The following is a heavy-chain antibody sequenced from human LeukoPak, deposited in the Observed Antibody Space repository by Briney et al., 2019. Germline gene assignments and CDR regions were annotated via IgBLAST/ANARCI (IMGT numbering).Heavy chain of an antibody. CDR3: ARSGNSSTYYYYYMDV. V-gene: IGHV3-66*02. J-gene: IGHJ6*03. CDR1: GFTVSSNY. Sequence: GGSLRLSCAASGFTVSSNYMSWVRQAPGKGLEWVSVIYSGGSTYYADSVKGRFTISRDNSKNTLYLQMNSLRAEDTAVYYCARSGNSSTYYYYYMDVWGEGTTVTVSS. D-gene: IGHD4-23*01. CDR2: IYSGGST.